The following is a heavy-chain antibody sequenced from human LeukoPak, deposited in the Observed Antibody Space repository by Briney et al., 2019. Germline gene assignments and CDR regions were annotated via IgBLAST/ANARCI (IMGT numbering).Heavy chain of an antibody. D-gene: IGHD3-22*01. CDR1: GGTFSSYA. Sequence: VASVKVSCKASGGTFSSYAISWVRQAPGQGLEWMGGIIPIFGTANYAQKFQGRVTITADESTSTAYMELSSLRSEDTAVYYCASIAPDSSGYYPAYYYYGMDVRGQGTTVTVSS. CDR2: IIPIFGTA. V-gene: IGHV1-69*13. CDR3: ASIAPDSSGYYPAYYYYGMDV. J-gene: IGHJ6*02.